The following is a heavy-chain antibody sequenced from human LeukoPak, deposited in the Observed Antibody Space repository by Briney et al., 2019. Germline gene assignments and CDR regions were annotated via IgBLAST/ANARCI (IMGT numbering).Heavy chain of an antibody. CDR2: ISIDGGRT. CDR3: AKEGMATITVYFDY. CDR1: GFTFSSYA. Sequence: GGSLRLPCAASGFTFSSYAMSWVRQAPGKGPEWVSTISIDGGRTYYADSVKGRFTVSRDTSKNTLYLQMNSLRAEDTAVYYCAKEGMATITVYFDYWGQGTLVTVSS. D-gene: IGHD5-24*01. V-gene: IGHV3-23*01. J-gene: IGHJ4*02.